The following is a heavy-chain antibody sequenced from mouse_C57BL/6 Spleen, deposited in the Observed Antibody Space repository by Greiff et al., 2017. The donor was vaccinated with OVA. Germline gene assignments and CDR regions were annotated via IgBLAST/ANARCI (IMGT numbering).Heavy chain of an antibody. Sequence: QVQLQQPGAELVKPGASVKLSCKASGYSFTSYWMHWVKQRPGRGLEWIGRIDPNSGGTKYNEKFKSKATLTVDKPSSTAYMQLSSLTSEDSAVDYCAMPTIGPYWYFDVWGTGTTVTVSS. CDR2: IDPNSGGT. D-gene: IGHD2-14*01. CDR1: GYSFTSYW. CDR3: AMPTIGPYWYFDV. J-gene: IGHJ1*03. V-gene: IGHV1-72*01.